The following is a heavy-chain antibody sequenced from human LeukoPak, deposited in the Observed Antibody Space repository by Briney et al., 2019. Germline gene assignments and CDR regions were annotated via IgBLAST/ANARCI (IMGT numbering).Heavy chain of an antibody. V-gene: IGHV3-30-3*01. J-gene: IGHJ3*02. Sequence: LRLSCAASGFTFSSYAMHWVRPAPGKGLEWVAVISYDGSNKYYADSVKGRFTISRDNSKNTLYLQMNSLRAEDTAVYYCARLQWLSIDAFDIWGQGTMVTVSS. D-gene: IGHD3-22*01. CDR1: GFTFSSYA. CDR2: ISYDGSNK. CDR3: ARLQWLSIDAFDI.